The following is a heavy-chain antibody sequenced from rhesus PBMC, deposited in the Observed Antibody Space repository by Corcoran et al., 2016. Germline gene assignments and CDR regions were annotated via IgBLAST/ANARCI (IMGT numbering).Heavy chain of an antibody. V-gene: IGHV3-201*01. CDR3: AREVMGYNIWTGFDY. Sequence: EVQLVESGGGVVQPGGSLRLSCAASGFTFDDYAMHWVRQAPGKGLEWVSGISLYGSSTYYADSVKGQFTISRDNAKNSLYLQMGSLRAEDTALYYCAREVMGYNIWTGFDYWGQGVLVTVSS. CDR2: ISLYGSST. CDR1: GFTFDDYA. J-gene: IGHJ4*01. D-gene: IGHD3-3*01.